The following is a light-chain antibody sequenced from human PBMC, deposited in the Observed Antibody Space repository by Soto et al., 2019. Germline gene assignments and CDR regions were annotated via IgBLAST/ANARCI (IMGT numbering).Light chain of an antibody. CDR1: SDDIGDYNY. Sequence: QSALTQPASVSGSPGQSITISCIGTSDDIGDYNYVSWYQQHPGEAPKLIIYEVSARPSGVSSRFSGSKSANTASLTITGLQAEDEADYYCSSYSIMSSLVFGGGTKLTVL. V-gene: IGLV2-14*01. J-gene: IGLJ2*01. CDR3: SSYSIMSSLV. CDR2: EVS.